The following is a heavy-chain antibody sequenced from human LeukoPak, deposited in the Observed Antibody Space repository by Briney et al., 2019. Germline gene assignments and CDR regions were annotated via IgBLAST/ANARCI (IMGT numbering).Heavy chain of an antibody. Sequence: GGSLRLSCAGSGFTFSSYWMSWVRQAPGKGLEWVANIKQDGSEKYYVDSVKGRFTISRDNAKNSLYMQMNSQRVEDTAVYYCVREARERGGFDYWGPGTLVTVSS. CDR1: GFTFSSYW. CDR2: IKQDGSEK. D-gene: IGHD5-24*01. CDR3: VREARERGGFDY. J-gene: IGHJ4*02. V-gene: IGHV3-7*01.